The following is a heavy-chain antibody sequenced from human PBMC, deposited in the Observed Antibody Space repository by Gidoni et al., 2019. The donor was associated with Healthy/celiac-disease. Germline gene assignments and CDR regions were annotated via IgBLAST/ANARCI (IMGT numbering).Heavy chain of an antibody. CDR3: AKEGGSGLGEDGMDV. Sequence: EVKLVEAGGGLVQPGSSLRLSCAASGFTFDDSAMHWVRQAPGKGLEWVSGISWNSGSIGYADSVKGRFTISRDNAKNSLYLQMNSLRAEDMALYYCAKEGGSGLGEDGMDVWGQGTTVTVSS. CDR1: GFTFDDSA. CDR2: ISWNSGSI. J-gene: IGHJ6*02. V-gene: IGHV3-9*03. D-gene: IGHD3-10*01.